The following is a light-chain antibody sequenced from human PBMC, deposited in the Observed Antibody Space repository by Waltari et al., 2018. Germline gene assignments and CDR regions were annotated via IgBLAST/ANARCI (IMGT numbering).Light chain of an antibody. CDR1: SNDVGGYGY. J-gene: IGLJ1*01. CDR2: EVS. Sequence: QSALTQPASVSGSPGQSVSISCPGTSNDVGGYGYVSWYQPGPGKAPKPMISEVSYRPSGVSSRFAGSKAGNTASLTISGLQAEDEAVYYCSSHTSTVPHVFGTGTKVTVV. CDR3: SSHTSTVPHV. V-gene: IGLV2-14*01.